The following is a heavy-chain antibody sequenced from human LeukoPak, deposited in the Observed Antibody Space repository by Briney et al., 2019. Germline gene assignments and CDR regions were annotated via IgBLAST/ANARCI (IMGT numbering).Heavy chain of an antibody. CDR3: VSPMVRGNWFDP. J-gene: IGHJ5*02. Sequence: SVTVSCKASGGTFSSYAISWVRQAPGQGLEWMGGIIPIFGTANYAQKFQGRVTITADESTSTAYMELSSLRSEDTAVYYCVSPMVRGNWFDPWGQGTLVTVSS. V-gene: IGHV1-69*13. CDR2: IIPIFGTA. D-gene: IGHD3-10*01. CDR1: GGTFSSYA.